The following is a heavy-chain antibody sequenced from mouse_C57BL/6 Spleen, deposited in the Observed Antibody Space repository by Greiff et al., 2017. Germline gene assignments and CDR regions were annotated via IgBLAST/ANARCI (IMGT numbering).Heavy chain of an antibody. CDR2: INPNNGGT. J-gene: IGHJ4*01. CDR3: ARPNYYGSGDYAMDY. D-gene: IGHD1-1*01. V-gene: IGHV1-18*01. CDR1: GYTFTDYN. Sequence: EVQLQQSGPELVKPGASVKIPCKASGYTFTDYNMDWVKQSHGKSLEWIGDINPNNGGTIYNQKFKGKATLTVDKSSSTAYMELRSLTSEDTAVYYCARPNYYGSGDYAMDYWGQGTSVTVSS.